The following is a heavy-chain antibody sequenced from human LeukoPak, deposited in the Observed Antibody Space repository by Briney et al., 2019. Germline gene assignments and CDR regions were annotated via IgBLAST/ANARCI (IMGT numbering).Heavy chain of an antibody. CDR3: ARDYGDLAGFDY. CDR1: GGSISSYY. V-gene: IGHV4-59*01. CDR2: IYYSGST. J-gene: IGHJ4*02. D-gene: IGHD4-17*01. Sequence: SETLSLTCTVSGGSISSYYWSWIRQPPGKGLEWIGYIYYSGSTNYNPSLKSRVTISVDTSKNQFSLKLSSVTAAETAVYYCARDYGDLAGFDYWGQGTLVTVSS.